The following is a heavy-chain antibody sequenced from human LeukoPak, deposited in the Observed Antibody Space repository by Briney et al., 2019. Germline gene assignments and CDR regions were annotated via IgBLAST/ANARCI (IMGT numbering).Heavy chain of an antibody. J-gene: IGHJ5*02. CDR1: GFTFSSYA. CDR3: VRTTVSKEGWFDP. D-gene: IGHD4-4*01. Sequence: PGGSLRLSCAASGFTFSSYAMSWVRQAPRKWLEFIGAIYYSGSTHYNPSLNGRVTMSIDASKNRFSLNLTSVTAADTAVYYCVRTTVSKEGWFDPWGQGTLVTVSS. V-gene: IGHV4-34*08. CDR2: IYYSGST.